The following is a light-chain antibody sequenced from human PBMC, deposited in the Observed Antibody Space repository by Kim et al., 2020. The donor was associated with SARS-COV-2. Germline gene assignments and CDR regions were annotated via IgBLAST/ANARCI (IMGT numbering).Light chain of an antibody. Sequence: ASVGDRVTITCRASQSITTWLAWYQQKPGKAPNLPIYKTSTLESGVPSGFSGSGSGTEFTLTISSLQPDDFATYYCQQYDSYSPTFGQGTKVDIK. V-gene: IGKV1-5*03. CDR2: KTS. CDR1: QSITTW. CDR3: QQYDSYSPT. J-gene: IGKJ1*01.